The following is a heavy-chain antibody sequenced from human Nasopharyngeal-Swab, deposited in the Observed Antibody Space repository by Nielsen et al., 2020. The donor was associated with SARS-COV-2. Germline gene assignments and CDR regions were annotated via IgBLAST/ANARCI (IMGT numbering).Heavy chain of an antibody. CDR3: ARRGDWGRAFDY. J-gene: IGHJ4*02. CDR2: IYYSGST. D-gene: IGHD7-27*01. CDR1: GGSISSYY. Sequence: SETLSLTYTVSGGSISSYYWSWIRQPPGKGLEWIGYIYYSGSTNYNPSLKSRVTISVDTSKNQFSLKLSSVTAADTAVYYCARRGDWGRAFDYWGQGTLVTVSS. V-gene: IGHV4-59*01.